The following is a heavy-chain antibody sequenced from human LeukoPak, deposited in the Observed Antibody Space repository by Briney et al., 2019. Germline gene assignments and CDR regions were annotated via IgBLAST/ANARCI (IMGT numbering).Heavy chain of an antibody. J-gene: IGHJ4*02. V-gene: IGHV3-7*01. CDR1: GFTFSTYW. CDR2: IKQDGSDK. CDR3: ARVRCSSNSCFPDY. D-gene: IGHD2-2*01. Sequence: GGSLRLSCAASGFTFSTYWMSWVRQAPGKGLEWVANIKQDGSDKYYVDSVKGRFTISRDNAKNSLFLQMNSLRAEDTAVYYCARVRCSSNSCFPDYWGQGTLVTVSS.